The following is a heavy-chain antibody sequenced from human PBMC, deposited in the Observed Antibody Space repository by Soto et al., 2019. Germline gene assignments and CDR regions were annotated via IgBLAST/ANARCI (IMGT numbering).Heavy chain of an antibody. J-gene: IGHJ3*02. D-gene: IGHD3-22*01. CDR2: IYYSGST. CDR3: ATYYDSSGYYLRAPDAFDI. Sequence: SETLSLTCTVSGGSISSGGYYWSWIRQHPGKGLEWIGYIYYSGSTCYNPSLKSRVTISVDTSKNQFSPKLSSVTAADTAVYSCATYYDSSGYYLRAPDAFDIWGQGTMVTVSS. V-gene: IGHV4-31*03. CDR1: GGSISSGGYY.